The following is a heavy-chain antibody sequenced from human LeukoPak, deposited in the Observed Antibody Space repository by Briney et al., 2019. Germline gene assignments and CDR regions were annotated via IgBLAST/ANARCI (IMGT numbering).Heavy chain of an antibody. D-gene: IGHD1-1*01. V-gene: IGHV3-53*01. CDR3: ARDRGYAMDV. J-gene: IGHJ6*02. CDR1: GLSISDNY. Sequence: GGSLRLSCAASGLSISDNYMSWVRQAPGKGLEWVSIVHSGGNIYYADSVKGRFTISRDNSKNTLYLQMNSLRAEDTAVYYCARDRGYAMDVWGQGTTVTVSS. CDR2: VHSGGNI.